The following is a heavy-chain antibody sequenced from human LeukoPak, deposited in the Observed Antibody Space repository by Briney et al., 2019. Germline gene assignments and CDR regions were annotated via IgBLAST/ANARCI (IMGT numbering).Heavy chain of an antibody. CDR2: IYSGGST. D-gene: IGHD1-26*01. CDR3: ARDTGFGGIDYGMDV. V-gene: IGHV3-53*01. J-gene: IGHJ6*02. Sequence: GGSLRLSCAASGFTVSSNYMSWVRQAPGKGLEWVSVIYSGGSTYYADSVKGRFTISRDNSKNTLYLQMNSLRAEDTAVYSCARDTGFGGIDYGMDVWGQGTTVTVSS. CDR1: GFTVSSNY.